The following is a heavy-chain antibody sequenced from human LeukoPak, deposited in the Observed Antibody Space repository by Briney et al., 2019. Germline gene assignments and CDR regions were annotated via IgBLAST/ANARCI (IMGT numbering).Heavy chain of an antibody. CDR3: ARLSKGGNSALIDY. Sequence: PGGSLRLSCAASGFTFSDYYMSWIRQAPGKGLECVSHISTSVGNIYYADSVEGRFTISRDNAKNSLYLQMNSLRAEDTAVYYCARLSKGGNSALIDYWGQGTLVTVSS. CDR1: GFTFSDYY. D-gene: IGHD4-23*01. V-gene: IGHV3-11*01. CDR2: ISTSVGNI. J-gene: IGHJ4*02.